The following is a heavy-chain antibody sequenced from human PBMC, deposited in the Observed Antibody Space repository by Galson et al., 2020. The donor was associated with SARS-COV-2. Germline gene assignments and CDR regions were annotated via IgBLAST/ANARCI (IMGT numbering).Heavy chain of an antibody. CDR3: ARRRGSHYFDD. Sequence: SETLSLTCAVSGYSINSGYYWGWFRQPPGKGLEWIGSIYHSGNTYHNPSLKSRVTISVDTSKNHFSLKLSSVTASDTAVYYCARRRGSHYFDDWGQGTLVTVSS. CDR1: GYSINSGYY. V-gene: IGHV4-38-2*01. CDR2: IYHSGNT. J-gene: IGHJ4*02.